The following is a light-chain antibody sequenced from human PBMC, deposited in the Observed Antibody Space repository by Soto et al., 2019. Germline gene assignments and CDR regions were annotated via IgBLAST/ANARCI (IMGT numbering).Light chain of an antibody. CDR2: GVY. Sequence: QSVLTQPASVSGSPGQTITISGTGSSDDIGTYEYISWHQHHPGKAPKLIIFGVYDRPSGISDRFSGSKSGNTASLTIFGLQVEDEAVYYCSSYTSGSTLPWVFGTGTKGTVL. CDR1: SDDIGTYEY. J-gene: IGLJ1*01. V-gene: IGLV2-14*01. CDR3: SSYTSGSTLPWV.